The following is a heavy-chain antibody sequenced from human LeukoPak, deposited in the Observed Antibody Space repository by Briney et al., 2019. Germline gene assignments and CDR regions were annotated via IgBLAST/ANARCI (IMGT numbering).Heavy chain of an antibody. CDR1: GFSFSIYS. CDR2: ISGSSSYT. CDR3: ARGDRLGYCTNGVCYPTDY. D-gene: IGHD2-8*01. V-gene: IGHV3-21*01. J-gene: IGHJ4*02. Sequence: GGSLRLSCAASGFSFSIYSMNWVRQAPGKGLEWVSSISGSSSYTYYADSVKGRFTISRDNAKNSLYLQMNSLRAEDTAVYYCARGDRLGYCTNGVCYPTDYWGQGTPVTVSS.